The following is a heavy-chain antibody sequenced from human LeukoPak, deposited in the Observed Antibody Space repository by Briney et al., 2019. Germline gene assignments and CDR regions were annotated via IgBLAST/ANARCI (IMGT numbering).Heavy chain of an antibody. CDR2: IIQDGSDK. D-gene: IGHD3-3*01. V-gene: IGHV3-7*01. Sequence: GGSLRLSCVASGFTFSGYWMTWVRQAPGKGLEWVANIIQDGSDKYYVDSVKGRFTISRGNAKNSLFLQMNSLRAEDTAVYYCAVDVFSVSSGVRGWGRGTPVTVSS. J-gene: IGHJ4*02. CDR1: GFTFSGYW. CDR3: AVDVFSVSSGVRG.